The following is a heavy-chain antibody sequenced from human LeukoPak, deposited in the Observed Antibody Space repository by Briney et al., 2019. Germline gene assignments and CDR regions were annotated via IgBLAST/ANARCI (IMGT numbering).Heavy chain of an antibody. CDR3: AKDFYRIAVAGTSDY. Sequence: GGSLRLSCAASGFTFSSYGMHWVRQAPGKGLEWVAFIRYDGSNKYYADSVKGRFTISRDNSKNTLYLQMNSLRAEDTAVYYCAKDFYRIAVAGTSDYWGQGTLVTVSS. J-gene: IGHJ4*02. CDR2: IRYDGSNK. CDR1: GFTFSSYG. V-gene: IGHV3-30*02. D-gene: IGHD6-19*01.